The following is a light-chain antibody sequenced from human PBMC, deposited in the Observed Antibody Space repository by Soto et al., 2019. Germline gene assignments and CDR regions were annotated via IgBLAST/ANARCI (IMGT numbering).Light chain of an antibody. Sequence: QSALTQPASVSGSPGQSITISCTGTSSDVGGYNYVSWYQQHPGKAPKHMIYDVSNRPSGVSYRFSGSKSGNTASLTISGLQAEDEADYYCSSYTSSSTLFGGGTKLTVL. CDR2: DVS. J-gene: IGLJ2*01. CDR1: SSDVGGYNY. CDR3: SSYTSSSTL. V-gene: IGLV2-14*03.